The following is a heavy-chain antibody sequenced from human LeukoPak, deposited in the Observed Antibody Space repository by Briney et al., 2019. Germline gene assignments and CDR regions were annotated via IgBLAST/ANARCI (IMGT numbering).Heavy chain of an antibody. J-gene: IGHJ4*02. V-gene: IGHV3-7*04. CDR3: ARDIPYGLSYFDY. CDR2: IKEDGSDA. Sequence: GGSLRLSCSASGFTFRSFWMTWVRQAPGKGLELVANIKEDGSDANYVDAVKGRFTISRYNAKDSLYLQMNSVRPEDTAVYYCARDIPYGLSYFDYWGQGTLVTVSS. D-gene: IGHD2-2*02. CDR1: GFTFRSFW.